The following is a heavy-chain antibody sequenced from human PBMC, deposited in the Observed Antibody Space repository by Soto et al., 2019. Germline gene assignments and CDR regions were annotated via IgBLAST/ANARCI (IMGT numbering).Heavy chain of an antibody. CDR1: GGSISSGGYY. CDR3: ARGSKLWFGHKLDAFDI. V-gene: IGHV4-31*03. D-gene: IGHD3-10*01. CDR2: IYYSGST. J-gene: IGHJ3*02. Sequence: QVQLQESGPGLVKPSQTLSLTCTVSGGSISSGGYYWSWIRQHPGKGLEWIGYIYYSGSTYYNPSLKSRVTISVDTSKNQFSLKLSSVTAADTAVYYCARGSKLWFGHKLDAFDIWGQGTMVTVPS.